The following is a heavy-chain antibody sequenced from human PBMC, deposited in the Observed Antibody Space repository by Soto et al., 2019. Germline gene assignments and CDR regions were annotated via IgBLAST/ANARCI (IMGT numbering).Heavy chain of an antibody. CDR2: ISGSGGST. CDR1: GFTFSSYA. D-gene: IGHD3-22*01. J-gene: IGHJ4*02. CDR3: AKKVYYSSGYRY. Sequence: EVQLLESGGGLVQPGGSLRLSCAASGFTFSSYAMSWVRQAPGKGLEWVSAISGSGGSTYYADSVKGRFTISRDNSKHTLYLQMNSLRAEDTAVYYCAKKVYYSSGYRYWGQGTLVNVSS. V-gene: IGHV3-23*01.